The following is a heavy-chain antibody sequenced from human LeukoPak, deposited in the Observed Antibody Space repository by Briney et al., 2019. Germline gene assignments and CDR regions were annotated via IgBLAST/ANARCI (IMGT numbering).Heavy chain of an antibody. Sequence: EPSEALSLTCTVSAYSISSGYYWGWIRQPPGKGLECIGSIYHSGSTYYNPSLKSRVTMSVDTSKNHFSLKLSSVTAADTAVYYCARDYDILTAYPPTQLFDPWGQGTLVTVSS. J-gene: IGHJ5*02. CDR2: IYHSGST. V-gene: IGHV4-38-2*02. D-gene: IGHD3-9*01. CDR3: ARDYDILTAYPPTQLFDP. CDR1: AYSISSGYY.